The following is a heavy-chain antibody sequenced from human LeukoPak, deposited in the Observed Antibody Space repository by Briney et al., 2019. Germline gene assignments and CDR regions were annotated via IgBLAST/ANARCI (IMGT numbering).Heavy chain of an antibody. J-gene: IGHJ4*02. CDR3: ASERPSSSWYDY. V-gene: IGHV3-7*01. D-gene: IGHD6-13*01. CDR1: GFTFSSYW. CDR2: IKGDGSEK. Sequence: PGGSLRLSCAASGFTFSSYWMTWVRQAPGKGQEWVSNIKGDGSEKYYVDSVKGRCTISRDSAKNSLFLQMNSLRAEDTAVYYCASERPSSSWYDYWGQGTLVTVSS.